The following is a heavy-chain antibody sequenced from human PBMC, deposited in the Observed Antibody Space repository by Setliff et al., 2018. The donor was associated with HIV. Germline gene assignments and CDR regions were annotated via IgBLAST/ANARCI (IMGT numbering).Heavy chain of an antibody. CDR2: IYHSGST. Sequence: PSETLSLTCAVSGYSISRGFYWGWIRQPPGKGLEWIGTIYHSGSTYYNPSLKSRVTISVDTSKNQFSLKVSSVTAADTAVYYWARQSSGSPEYFQHWGQGTLVTVSS. CDR3: ARQSSGSPEYFQH. D-gene: IGHD1-26*01. J-gene: IGHJ1*01. CDR1: GYSISRGFY. V-gene: IGHV4-38-2*01.